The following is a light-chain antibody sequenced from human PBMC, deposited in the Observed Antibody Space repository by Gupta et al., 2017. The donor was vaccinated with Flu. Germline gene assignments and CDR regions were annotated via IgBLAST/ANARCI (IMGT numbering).Light chain of an antibody. CDR3: QQYNSYSPWT. CDR2: RAS. CDR1: QKISTW. Sequence: DTVTISCLFKQKISTWLTWYQQKPGKAPKLLIYRASILESGVPSRFSGSGSGSEFALTISNLQPEDSATYYCQQYNSYSPWTFGQGTKVEIK. V-gene: IGKV1-5*03. J-gene: IGKJ1*01.